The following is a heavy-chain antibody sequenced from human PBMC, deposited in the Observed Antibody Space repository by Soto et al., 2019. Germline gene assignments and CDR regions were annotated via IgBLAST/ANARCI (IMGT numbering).Heavy chain of an antibody. CDR1: GGSISSYY. J-gene: IGHJ4*02. CDR2: IYYSGST. CDR3: ARSRVTTVTTLYYFDY. D-gene: IGHD4-17*01. V-gene: IGHV4-59*01. Sequence: PSETLSLTCTVSGGSISSYYWSWSRQPPGKGLEWIGYIYYSGSTNYNPSLKSRVTISVDTSKNQFSLKLSSVTAADTAVYYCARSRVTTVTTLYYFDYWGQGTLVTVSS.